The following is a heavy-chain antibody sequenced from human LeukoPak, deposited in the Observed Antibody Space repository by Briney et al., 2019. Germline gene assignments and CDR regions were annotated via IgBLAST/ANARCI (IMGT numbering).Heavy chain of an antibody. CDR1: GGSISSGGYS. D-gene: IGHD4-17*01. CDR3: ARGPMTTADY. J-gene: IGHJ4*02. Sequence: PSQTLSLTCAVSGGSISSGGYSWSWIRQPPGKGLEWIGYIYHSGSTYYNPSLKSRVTISVDRSKNQFSLKLSSVTAADTAVYYCARGPMTTADYWGQGTLVTVSS. V-gene: IGHV4-30-2*01. CDR2: IYHSGST.